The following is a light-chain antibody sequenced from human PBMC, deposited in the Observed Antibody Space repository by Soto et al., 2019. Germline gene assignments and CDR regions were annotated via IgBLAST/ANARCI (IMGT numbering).Light chain of an antibody. CDR3: QQRYRWPPIT. Sequence: EVVLTQSPATLSLSPGERATLSCRASESVFGYLAWYQHKPGQAPRPLIYDASNRAPGVPARFSGSGSGTDFTLTISSLEPEDFAVYYCQQRYRWPPITFGQGTRLDNK. V-gene: IGKV3-11*01. CDR2: DAS. CDR1: ESVFGY. J-gene: IGKJ5*01.